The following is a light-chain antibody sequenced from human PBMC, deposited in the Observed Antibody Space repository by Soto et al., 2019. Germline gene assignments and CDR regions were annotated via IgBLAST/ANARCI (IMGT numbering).Light chain of an antibody. CDR1: KSISSW. CDR2: DAS. V-gene: IGKV1-5*01. Sequence: DIQMTQSPSTLSATAGDRVTSTCRASKSISSWLAWYQHKPGKGPKLLIYDASNLDSGVPSRFSGSGSGTDFSLTINNLQPDDCTTYYCQQYENYWTFGQGTRVEIK. CDR3: QQYENYWT. J-gene: IGKJ1*01.